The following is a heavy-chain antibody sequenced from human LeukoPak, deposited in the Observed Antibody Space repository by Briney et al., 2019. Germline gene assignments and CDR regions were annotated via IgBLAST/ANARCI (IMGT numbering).Heavy chain of an antibody. CDR3: ASYGSGNYYVLDY. Sequence: SETLSLTCAVYGGSFSGYYWSWIRQPPGKGLEWIGEINHSGSTNYNPSLESRVTISVDTSKNQFSLKLNSVTAADTAVYYCASYGSGNYYVLDYWGQGTLVTVSS. CDR1: GGSFSGYY. D-gene: IGHD3-10*01. J-gene: IGHJ4*02. CDR2: INHSGST. V-gene: IGHV4-34*01.